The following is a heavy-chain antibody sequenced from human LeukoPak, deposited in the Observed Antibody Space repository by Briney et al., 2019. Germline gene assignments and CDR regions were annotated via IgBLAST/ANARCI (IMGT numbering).Heavy chain of an antibody. V-gene: IGHV1-18*01. J-gene: IGHJ5*02. Sequence: ASVKVSCKASGYTFTSYGISRVRQAPGQGLEWMGWISAYNGNTNYARKLQGRVTMTTDTSTSTAYMELRSLRSDDTAVYYCARDALVGATGNWFDPWGQGTLVTVSS. D-gene: IGHD1-26*01. CDR3: ARDALVGATGNWFDP. CDR1: GYTFTSYG. CDR2: ISAYNGNT.